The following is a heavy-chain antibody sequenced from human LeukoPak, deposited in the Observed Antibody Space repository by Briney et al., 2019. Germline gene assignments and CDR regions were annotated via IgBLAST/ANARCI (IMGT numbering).Heavy chain of an antibody. CDR1: GFTFSSYG. J-gene: IGHJ2*01. V-gene: IGHV3-30*02. D-gene: IGHD1-1*01. Sequence: GGSLRLFWAASGFTFSSYGMHLVRQAPGKGLGWGAFILYDGSNKYYADSGKGRFTISRDNSKETPYFQMNSLKTEDQAGEYCAKEGVQTPSDWYFELRGRGTLVTVSS. CDR2: ILYDGSNK. CDR3: AKEGVQTPSDWYFEL.